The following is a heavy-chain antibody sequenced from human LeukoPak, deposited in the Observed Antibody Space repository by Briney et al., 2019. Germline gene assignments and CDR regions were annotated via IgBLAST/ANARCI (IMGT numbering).Heavy chain of an antibody. J-gene: IGHJ5*02. CDR3: AREPYDFWSGPKPNWFDP. D-gene: IGHD3-3*01. CDR1: GGTFSSYA. Sequence: GASVKVSCKASGGTFSSYAISWVRQAPGQGLKWMGGIIPIFGTANYAQKFQGRVTITTDESTSTAYMELSSLRSEDTAVYYCAREPYDFWSGPKPNWFDPWGQGTLVTVSS. V-gene: IGHV1-69*05. CDR2: IIPIFGTA.